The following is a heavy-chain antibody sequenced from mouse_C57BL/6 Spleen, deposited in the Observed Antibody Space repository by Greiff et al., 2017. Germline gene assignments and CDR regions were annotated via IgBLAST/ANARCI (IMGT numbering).Heavy chain of an antibody. V-gene: IGHV5-6*01. CDR3: ARGNYYFDY. Sequence: EVKVVESGGDLVKPGGSLKLSCAASGFTFSSYGMSWVRQTPDKRLEWVATISSGGSYTYYPDSVKGRFPISRDNAKNTLYLQMSSLKSEDTAMYYCARGNYYFDYWGQGTTLTVSS. CDR1: GFTFSSYG. J-gene: IGHJ2*01. CDR2: ISSGGSYT. D-gene: IGHD2-1*01.